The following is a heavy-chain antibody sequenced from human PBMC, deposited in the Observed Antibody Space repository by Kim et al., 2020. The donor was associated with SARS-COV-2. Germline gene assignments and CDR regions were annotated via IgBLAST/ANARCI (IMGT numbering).Heavy chain of an antibody. J-gene: IGHJ4*02. Sequence: GGSLRLSCAASGFTVSSYAMNWVRKAPGKGLEWVSSITSSGGIIYYADSVKGRFTISRDNSKNTLYLQMNSLRAEDTAVYYCARVPGEYSYGSRFDYWGQGTLVTVSS. CDR2: ITSSGGII. D-gene: IGHD5-18*01. V-gene: IGHV3-23*01. CDR3: ARVPGEYSYGSRFDY. CDR1: GFTVSSYA.